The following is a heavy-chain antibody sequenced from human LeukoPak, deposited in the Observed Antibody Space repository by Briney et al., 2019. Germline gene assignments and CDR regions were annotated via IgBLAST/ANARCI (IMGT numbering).Heavy chain of an antibody. D-gene: IGHD6-13*01. V-gene: IGHV4-34*01. Sequence: SETLSLTCAVYGGSFSGYYWSWIRQPPGKGLEWIGEINHSGSTNYNPSLKSRVTISVDTSKSQFSLKLSSVTAADTAVYYCARVGQQLVDYWGQGTLVTVSS. CDR2: INHSGST. J-gene: IGHJ4*02. CDR3: ARVGQQLVDY. CDR1: GGSFSGYY.